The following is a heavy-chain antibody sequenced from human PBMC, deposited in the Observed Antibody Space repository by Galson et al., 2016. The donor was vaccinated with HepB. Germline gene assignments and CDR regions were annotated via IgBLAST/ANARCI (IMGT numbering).Heavy chain of an antibody. CDR3: AKEGGLSTTMLDYYHHYDKDV. CDR2: ISYDGTNT. J-gene: IGHJ6*02. Sequence: SLRLSCAASGFTFSDYGMHWVRQAPGKGLEWVAVISYDGTNTYYVDSVKGRFTISRDNSKNTLFLQMDSLRLEDTAAYYCAKEGGLSTTMLDYYHHYDKDVWGQGTTVTVSS. D-gene: IGHD3-10*02. CDR1: GFTFSDYG. V-gene: IGHV3-30*18.